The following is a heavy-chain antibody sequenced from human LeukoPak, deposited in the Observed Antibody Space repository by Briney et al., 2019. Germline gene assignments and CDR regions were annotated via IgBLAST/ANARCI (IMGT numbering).Heavy chain of an antibody. CDR3: ARGDPAMVRGVATFDY. CDR2: IIPIFGTA. Sequence: SVKVSCTASGGTFSSYAISWVRQAPGQGLEWMGGIIPIFGTANYAQKFQGRVTITADESTSTAYMELSSLRSEDTAVYYCARGDPAMVRGVATFDYWGQGTMVTVSS. J-gene: IGHJ4*02. D-gene: IGHD3-10*01. V-gene: IGHV1-69*13. CDR1: GGTFSSYA.